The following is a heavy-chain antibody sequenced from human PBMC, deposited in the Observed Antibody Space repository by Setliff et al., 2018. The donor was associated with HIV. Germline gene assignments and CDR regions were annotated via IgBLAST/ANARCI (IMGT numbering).Heavy chain of an antibody. D-gene: IGHD3-22*01. CDR3: AKDQGYDSSGEMKFYFDY. V-gene: IGHV3-7*03. Sequence: GGSLRLSCAASGFTFSSYWMSWVRQAPGKGLEWVANINQDGSETYYVDSVKGRFTISRDNAKNSLYLQMNSLRVEDTAIYYCAKDQGYDSSGEMKFYFDYWGQGTQVTVSS. J-gene: IGHJ4*02. CDR2: INQDGSET. CDR1: GFTFSSYW.